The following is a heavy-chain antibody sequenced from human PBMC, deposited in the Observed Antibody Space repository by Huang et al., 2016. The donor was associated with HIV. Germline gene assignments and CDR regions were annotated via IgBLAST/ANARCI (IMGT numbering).Heavy chain of an antibody. CDR2: IYPGDSYT. Sequence: EVQLAQSGAEVKKPGESLKISCKASGYNFTPYWIGWVRQMPGKGLEWMGIIYPGDSYTRDSPSFQGKVTISADKSISTAYLQWSSLKASDTAMYYCARLSNTYTNTSRAFDIWGQGTVVTVSS. D-gene: IGHD2-2*02. J-gene: IGHJ3*02. CDR3: ARLSNTYTNTSRAFDI. V-gene: IGHV5-51*01. CDR1: GYNFTPYW.